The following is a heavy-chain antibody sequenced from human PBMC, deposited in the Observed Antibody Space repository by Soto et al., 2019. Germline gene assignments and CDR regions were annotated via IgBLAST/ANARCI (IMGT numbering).Heavy chain of an antibody. CDR2: TGGAGGTK. V-gene: IGHV3-23*01. J-gene: IGHJ4*02. Sequence: GGSLRLSCAASGFIFSSYAMTWFRHVSGKGLEWVAATGGAGGTKFYADSVKGRFTISRDNSKNTLFLQMDSLRTEDTAIYFCAKDPPTLRGGNYVIDYWCQGTRVIVSS. CDR3: AKDPPTLRGGNYVIDY. CDR1: GFIFSSYA. D-gene: IGHD1-26*01.